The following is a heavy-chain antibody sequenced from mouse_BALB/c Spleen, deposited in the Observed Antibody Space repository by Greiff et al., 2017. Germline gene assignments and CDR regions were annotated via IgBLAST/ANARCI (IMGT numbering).Heavy chain of an antibody. CDR2: ISSGGGST. V-gene: IGHV5-12-1*01. CDR3: ARPPYYPFAY. D-gene: IGHD2-10*01. CDR1: GFAFSSYD. Sequence: EVNVVESGGGLVKPGGSLKLSCAASGFAFSSYDMSWVRQTPEKRLEWVAYISSGGGSTYYPDTVKGRFTISRDNAKNTLYLQMSSLKSEDTAMYYCARPPYYPFAYWGQGTLVTVSA. J-gene: IGHJ3*01.